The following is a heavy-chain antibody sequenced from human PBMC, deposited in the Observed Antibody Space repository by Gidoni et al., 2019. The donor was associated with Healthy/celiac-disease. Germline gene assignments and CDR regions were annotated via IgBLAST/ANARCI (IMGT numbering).Heavy chain of an antibody. CDR3: ARNYDILTGLDY. J-gene: IGHJ4*02. Sequence: EVQLVESGGGLVKPGGSLRLSCAASGFTFSSYSMNWVRQAPGKGLEWVSSISSSSSYIYYAYSVKGRFTISRDNAKNSLYLQMNSLRAEDTAVYYCARNYDILTGLDYWGQGTLVTVSS. D-gene: IGHD3-9*01. V-gene: IGHV3-21*01. CDR1: GFTFSSYS. CDR2: ISSSSSYI.